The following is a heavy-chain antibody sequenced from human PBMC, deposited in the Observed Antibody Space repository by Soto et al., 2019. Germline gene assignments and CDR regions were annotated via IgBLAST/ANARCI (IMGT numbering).Heavy chain of an antibody. J-gene: IGHJ5*02. D-gene: IGHD3-10*01. V-gene: IGHV4-39*01. CDR1: GGSISSSSYY. Sequence: PSETLSLTCTVSGGSISSSSYYWGWIRQPTGKGLEWIGSIYYSGSTYYNPSLKSRVTISVDTSKNQFSLKLSSVTAADTAVYYCARGGFSVLWFGELYLSDLSGQGTLV. CDR3: ARGGFSVLWFGELYLSDL. CDR2: IYYSGST.